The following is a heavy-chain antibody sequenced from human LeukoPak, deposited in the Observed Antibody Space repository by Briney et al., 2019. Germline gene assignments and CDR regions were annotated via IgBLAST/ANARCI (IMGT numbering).Heavy chain of an antibody. J-gene: IGHJ5*02. Sequence: PGRSLRLSCAASGFTFSSYAMHWVRQAPGKGLEWVAVISYDGSNKYYADSVKGRFTISRDNSKNTLYLQMDSLRAEDTAVYYCASAREEYNWFGPWGQGTLVTVSS. V-gene: IGHV3-30-3*01. CDR2: ISYDGSNK. D-gene: IGHD3-10*01. CDR1: GFTFSSYA. CDR3: ASAREEYNWFGP.